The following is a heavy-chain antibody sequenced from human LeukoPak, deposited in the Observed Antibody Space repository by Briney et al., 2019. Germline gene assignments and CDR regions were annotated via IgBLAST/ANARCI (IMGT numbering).Heavy chain of an antibody. V-gene: IGHV4-34*01. CDR3: ARGRSGSSSGWPKRYYFDY. CDR1: GGSFSGYY. J-gene: IGHJ4*02. CDR2: INHSGST. Sequence: SETLSLTCAVYGGSFSGYYWSWIRQPPGKGLEWIGEINHSGSTNYNLSLKSRVTISVDTSKNQFSLKVSSVTAADTTVYYCARGRSGSSSGWPKRYYFDYWGQGTLVTVSS. D-gene: IGHD6-19*01.